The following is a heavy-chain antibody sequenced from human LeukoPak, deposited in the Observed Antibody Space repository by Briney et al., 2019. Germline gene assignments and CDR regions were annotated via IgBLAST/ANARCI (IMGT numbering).Heavy chain of an antibody. CDR3: AKGVVARAYFQH. V-gene: IGHV3-53*01. CDR2: IYSDGST. CDR1: GFTVRSNY. J-gene: IGHJ1*01. Sequence: GGSLRLSCAASGFTVRSNYMSWVRQAPGKGLEWVSIIYSDGSTHYADSVKGRFTISRDNSKNTLYLQMNSLRAEDTAVYYCAKGVVARAYFQHWGQGTLVTVSS. D-gene: IGHD2-15*01.